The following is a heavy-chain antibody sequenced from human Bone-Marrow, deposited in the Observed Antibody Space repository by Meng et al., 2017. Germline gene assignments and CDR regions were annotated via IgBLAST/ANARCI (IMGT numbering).Heavy chain of an antibody. CDR1: GLSFTDAW. Sequence: EVQLVESGGGLVKPGGSLRLPCVASGLSFTDAWMSWVRQAPGKGLEWVLAISGSGGSTYYADSVKGRFTISRDNSKNTLYLQMNSLRAEDTAVYYCAKDAIKWELPNWGQGTLVTVSS. CDR3: AKDAIKWELPN. J-gene: IGHJ4*02. V-gene: IGHV3-23*04. CDR2: ISGSGGST. D-gene: IGHD1-26*01.